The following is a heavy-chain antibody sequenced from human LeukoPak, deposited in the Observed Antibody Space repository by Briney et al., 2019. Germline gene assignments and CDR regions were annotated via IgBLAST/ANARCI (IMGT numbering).Heavy chain of an antibody. CDR1: GYTFTGYY. V-gene: IGHV1-2*02. Sequence: ASVKVSCKVSGYTFTGYYMHWVRQAPGQGLEWMGWINPNSGGTNYAQKFQGRVTMTRDTSISTAYMELSRLRSDDTAVYYCARGGAYYYDSSGYQLDYWGQGTLVTVSS. CDR3: ARGGAYYYDSSGYQLDY. D-gene: IGHD3-22*01. J-gene: IGHJ4*02. CDR2: INPNSGGT.